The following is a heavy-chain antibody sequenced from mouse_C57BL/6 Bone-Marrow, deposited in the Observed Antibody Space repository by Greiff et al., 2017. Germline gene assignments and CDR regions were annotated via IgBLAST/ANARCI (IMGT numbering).Heavy chain of an antibody. D-gene: IGHD2-3*01. Sequence: QVQLQQSGAELVRPGASVKLSCKASGYTFTDYYINWVKQRPGQGLEWIARIYPGSGSTYYNEKFKGKATLTAEKSSSTAYMQLSSLTSEDSAVYFCARWKWLLRALDYWGQGTSVTVSA. V-gene: IGHV1-76*01. J-gene: IGHJ4*01. CDR2: IYPGSGST. CDR3: ARWKWLLRALDY. CDR1: GYTFTDYY.